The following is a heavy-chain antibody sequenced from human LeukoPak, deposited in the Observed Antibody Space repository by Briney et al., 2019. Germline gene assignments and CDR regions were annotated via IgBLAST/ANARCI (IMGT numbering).Heavy chain of an antibody. J-gene: IGHJ4*02. V-gene: IGHV3-48*04. Sequence: PGGSLRLSCAASGFTFSSYGMSWVRQAPGKGLEWVSYISSSGSTIYYADSVKGRFTISRDNAKNSLYLQMNSLRAEDTAVYYCARDSRFGELNTHWGQGTLVTVSS. CDR1: GFTFSSYG. CDR2: ISSSGSTI. CDR3: ARDSRFGELNTH. D-gene: IGHD3-10*01.